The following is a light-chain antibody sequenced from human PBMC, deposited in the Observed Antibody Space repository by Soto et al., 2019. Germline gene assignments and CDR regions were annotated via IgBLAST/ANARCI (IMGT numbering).Light chain of an antibody. CDR2: DVS. CDR1: SSDVGGYNY. Sequence: QSVLTQPASVSGSPGQSITISCTGTSSDVGGYNYVSWYLQHPGKAPKLMIYDVSNRPSGVSNRFSGSKSGNTASLTISGHQAEDEADYYCSSYTSSSTGVFGTGTKVTVL. J-gene: IGLJ1*01. CDR3: SSYTSSSTGV. V-gene: IGLV2-14*01.